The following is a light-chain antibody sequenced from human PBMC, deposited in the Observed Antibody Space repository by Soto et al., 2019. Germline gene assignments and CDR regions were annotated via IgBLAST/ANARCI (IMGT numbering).Light chain of an antibody. J-gene: IGKJ5*01. CDR3: QQRQMWPIT. V-gene: IGKV3-11*01. CDR1: PSFRGL. Sequence: ELRESQVTLSLSPGETAALSCRASPSFRGLLARYQQKPGQAPRLLIYAAYNRATGIPPRFSGSGSGTDFTLTISSLEPEDSALYYCQQRQMWPITSAQGTRLEIK. CDR2: AAY.